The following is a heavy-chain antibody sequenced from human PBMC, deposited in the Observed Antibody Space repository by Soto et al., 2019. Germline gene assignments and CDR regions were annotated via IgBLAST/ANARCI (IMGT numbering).Heavy chain of an antibody. V-gene: IGHV4-34*01. D-gene: IGHD1-1*01. J-gene: IGHJ4*02. CDR1: GGSFSGYY. CDR2: INHSGST. CDR3: ARRRPEGTDY. Sequence: SETLSLTCAVYGGSFSGYYWSWIRQPPGKGLEWIGEINHSGSTNYNPSLKSRVTISVDTSKNQFSLKLSSVTAADTAVYYCARRRPEGTDYWGQGTLVTVSS.